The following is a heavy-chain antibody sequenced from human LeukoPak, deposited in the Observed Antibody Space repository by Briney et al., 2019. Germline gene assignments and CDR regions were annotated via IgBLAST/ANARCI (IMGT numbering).Heavy chain of an antibody. V-gene: IGHV3-23*01. J-gene: IGHJ4*02. Sequence: GGSLRLSCAASGFTFSSYAMSWVRQAPGKGLEWVSAISGSGGSTYYADSVKGRFTISRDISRNTLYLQMNSLRAEDTAVYYCAKDSGHSSSWYYWGQGTLVTVSS. D-gene: IGHD6-13*01. CDR2: ISGSGGST. CDR1: GFTFSSYA. CDR3: AKDSGHSSSWYY.